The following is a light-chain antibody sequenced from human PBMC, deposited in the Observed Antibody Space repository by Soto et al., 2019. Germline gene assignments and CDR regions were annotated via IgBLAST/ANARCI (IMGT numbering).Light chain of an antibody. Sequence: EIVLTQSPATLWLSPGEIATLSCEASQIVKNRYVAWYQQKPGLAPRLLIYDASTRATGIPDRFSGSGSGTDFTLTINRLEPEDFAVYYCQHYYDTPGTFGQGTRWRL. CDR2: DAS. CDR3: QHYYDTPGT. V-gene: IGKV3D-20*01. J-gene: IGKJ5*01. CDR1: QIVKNRY.